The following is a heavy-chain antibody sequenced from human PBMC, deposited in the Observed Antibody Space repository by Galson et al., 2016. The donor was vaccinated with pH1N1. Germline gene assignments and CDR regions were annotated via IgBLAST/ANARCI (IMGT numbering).Heavy chain of an antibody. CDR2: LKSDGTSA. V-gene: IGHV3-74*01. D-gene: IGHD2-15*01. J-gene: IGHJ4*02. CDR1: EFIFSNKW. CDR3: ARAVGGGSCH. Sequence: SLRLSCAASEFIFSNKWMHWLRQSPGKGLEWLAVLKSDGTSARYADSVKGRFTISRDNAKNSVYLQMNSLGAEDTAVYYCARAVGGGSCHWGQGTLVTVSS.